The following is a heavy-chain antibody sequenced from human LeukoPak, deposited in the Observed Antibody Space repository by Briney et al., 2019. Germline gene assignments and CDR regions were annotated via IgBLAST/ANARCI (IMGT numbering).Heavy chain of an antibody. CDR2: IYYSGST. CDR3: ARDANNYFESSAYYRPFDY. Sequence: PSETLSLTCTVSGGSISSYYWSWIRQPPGKGLEWIGYIYYSGSTNYNPSLKSRVTISVDTSKNQFSLKLSSVTAADTAVYYCARDANNYFESSAYYRPFDYWGQGTLVTVSS. CDR1: GGSISSYY. V-gene: IGHV4-59*01. J-gene: IGHJ4*02. D-gene: IGHD3-22*01.